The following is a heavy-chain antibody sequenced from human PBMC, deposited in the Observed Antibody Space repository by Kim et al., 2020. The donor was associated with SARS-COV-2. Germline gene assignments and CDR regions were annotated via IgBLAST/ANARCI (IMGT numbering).Heavy chain of an antibody. CDR2: IWYDGSNK. J-gene: IGHJ3*02. V-gene: IGHV3-33*01. Sequence: GGSLRLSCAASGFTFSSYGMHWVRQAPGKGLEWVAVIWYDGSNKYYADSVKGRFTISRDNSKNTLYLQMNSLRAEDTAVYYCARDTEGAYYGSGSYYAFDICGQGTMVTVSS. CDR1: GFTFSSYG. CDR3: ARDTEGAYYGSGSYYAFDI. D-gene: IGHD3-10*01.